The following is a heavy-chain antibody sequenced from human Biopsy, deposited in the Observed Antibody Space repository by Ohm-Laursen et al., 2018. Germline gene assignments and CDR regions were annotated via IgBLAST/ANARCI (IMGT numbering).Heavy chain of an antibody. CDR1: EGTFSNYG. J-gene: IGHJ1*01. V-gene: IGHV1-69*06. D-gene: IGHD3-9*01. CDR3: ATKLTGYFHH. CDR2: NIPILGTG. Sequence: GASVKVSCKAPEGTFSNYGVNWVRQAPGQGLEWLGGNIPILGTGNYAQKFQDRVTVAADTSTSTATMELRSLRSDDTAVYYCATKLTGYFHHWAREPWSSSPQ.